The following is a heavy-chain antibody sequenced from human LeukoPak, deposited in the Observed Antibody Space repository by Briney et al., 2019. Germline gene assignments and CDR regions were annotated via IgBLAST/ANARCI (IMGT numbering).Heavy chain of an antibody. CDR1: GGSISSYY. J-gene: IGHJ6*03. Sequence: SETLSLTCTVSGGSISSYYWSWIRQPPGKGLEWIGYIYYSGSTYYNPSLKSRVTISVDTSKNQFSLKLSSVTAADTAVYYCARSSGTLYYYYMDVWGKGTTVTVSS. D-gene: IGHD3-10*01. CDR3: ARSSGTLYYYYMDV. CDR2: IYYSGST. V-gene: IGHV4-59*08.